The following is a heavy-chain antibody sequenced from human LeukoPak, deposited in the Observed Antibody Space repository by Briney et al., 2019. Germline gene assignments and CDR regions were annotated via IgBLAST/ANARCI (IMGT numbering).Heavy chain of an antibody. Sequence: PSETLSLTCTVSGGSISSYYWSWIRQPPGKGLEWIGYIYYSGSTNYNPSLKSRVTISVDTSKNQFFLKLSSVTAADTAVYYCARGYYYDSSGYYAPSNYYYGMDVWGQGTTVTVSS. J-gene: IGHJ6*02. CDR2: IYYSGST. CDR3: ARGYYYDSSGYYAPSNYYYGMDV. V-gene: IGHV4-59*01. CDR1: GGSISSYY. D-gene: IGHD3-22*01.